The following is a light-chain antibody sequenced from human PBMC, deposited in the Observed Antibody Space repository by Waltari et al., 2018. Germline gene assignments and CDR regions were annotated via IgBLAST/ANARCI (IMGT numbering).Light chain of an antibody. J-gene: IGKJ1*01. Sequence: EIVMTQSPDALSVSPGESATLSCRASESVGSALAWYQQRPGQPPRLLIYGASTRATGIPARFSGSGSVTEFTLTISSLQSEDFAVYYCQQYNYWRTFGQGTKVEIK. CDR2: GAS. CDR3: QQYNYWRT. V-gene: IGKV3-15*01. CDR1: ESVGSA.